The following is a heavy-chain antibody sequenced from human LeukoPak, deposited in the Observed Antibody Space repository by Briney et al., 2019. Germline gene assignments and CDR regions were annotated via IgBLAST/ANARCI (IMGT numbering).Heavy chain of an antibody. D-gene: IGHD3-22*01. J-gene: IGHJ3*02. CDR1: GVTLSDHH. CDR3: ARDGAEGDNSAFDM. Sequence: GGSLRLSCAASGVTLSDHHMDWVRQAPGKGLESVGRTRDKARGYTTEYAASVKGRFTISRDDSKTLVYLQMNSLRTEDTAVYFCARDGAEGDNSAFDMWGQGTVVTVSS. CDR2: TRDKARGYTT. V-gene: IGHV3-72*01.